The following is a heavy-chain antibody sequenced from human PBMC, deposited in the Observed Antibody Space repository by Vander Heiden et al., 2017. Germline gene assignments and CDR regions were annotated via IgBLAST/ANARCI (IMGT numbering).Heavy chain of an antibody. V-gene: IGHV1-2*02. Sequence: QAQLVQSGAEVKKPGASAKVSCKASGYTFLGHHMHWVRQAPGHRVEWMVWINPNSGGTNYAQKFQGRVTMTRDTSISTAYMELSRLRSDDTAVYYCARGRPQMATTDFDYWGQGTLVTVSS. D-gene: IGHD5-12*01. J-gene: IGHJ4*02. CDR3: ARGRPQMATTDFDY. CDR2: INPNSGGT. CDR1: GYTFLGHH.